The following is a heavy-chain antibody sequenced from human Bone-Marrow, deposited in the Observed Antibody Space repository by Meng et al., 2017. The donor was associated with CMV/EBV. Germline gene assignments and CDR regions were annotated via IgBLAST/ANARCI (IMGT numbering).Heavy chain of an antibody. CDR3: ARGPYYDGSGPFDY. CDR1: GASISSTSSY. CDR2: IYYTGST. J-gene: IGHJ4*02. V-gene: IGHV4-39*06. D-gene: IGHD3-22*01. Sequence: GSLSLSCTVSGASISSTSSYWGWIRRPPGKGLEWIGSIYYTGSTYYNPSLKSRVTISVDTSKNQFALKVRSVTAADTAVYYCARGPYYDGSGPFDYWGQGTLVTVSS.